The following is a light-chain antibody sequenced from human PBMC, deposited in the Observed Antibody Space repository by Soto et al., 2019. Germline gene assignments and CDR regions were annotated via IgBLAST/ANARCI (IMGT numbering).Light chain of an antibody. Sequence: EIVLTQSPATLSLSPGERATLSCRASQSVTTYLAWYQQKPGQAPRLLIYDASDMASGIPARFSGSGSGTDFTLTISSLEPEDFAVYYCQQRYKWLTFGGGTKVEIK. CDR1: QSVTTY. CDR2: DAS. V-gene: IGKV3-11*01. J-gene: IGKJ4*01. CDR3: QQRYKWLT.